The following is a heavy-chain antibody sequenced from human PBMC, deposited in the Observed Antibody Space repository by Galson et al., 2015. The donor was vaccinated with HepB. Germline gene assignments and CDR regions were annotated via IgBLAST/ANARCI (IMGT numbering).Heavy chain of an antibody. CDR2: INPSGGST. D-gene: IGHD5-18*01. V-gene: IGHV1-46*01. CDR3: ASRGSVDTAMDT. CDR1: GYTFTSYY. J-gene: IGHJ4*02. Sequence: SVKVSCKASGYTFTSYYMHWVRQAPGQGLEWMGIINPSGGSTSYAQKFQGRVTMTRDTSTSTVYMELSSLRSEDTAVYYCASRGSVDTAMDTWGQGTLVTVSS.